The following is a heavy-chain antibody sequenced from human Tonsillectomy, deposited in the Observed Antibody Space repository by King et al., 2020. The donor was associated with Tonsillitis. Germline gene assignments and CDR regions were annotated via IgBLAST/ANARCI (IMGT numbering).Heavy chain of an antibody. D-gene: IGHD6-13*01. CDR1: GYTFTGYY. V-gene: IGHV1-2*02. J-gene: IGHJ4*02. CDR2: INPNSGGT. Sequence: QLVQSGAEVKKPGASVKVSCKASGYTFTGYYMHWVRQAPGQGLEWMGWINPNSGGTNYAQMFQVRVTMTRDTSISTAYMELSRLRSDDTAVDYCARGKGQQPIGYYFDYWGQGTLVTVSS. CDR3: ARGKGQQPIGYYFDY.